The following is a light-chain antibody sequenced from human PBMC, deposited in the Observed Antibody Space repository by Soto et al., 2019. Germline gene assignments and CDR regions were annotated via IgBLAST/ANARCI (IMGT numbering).Light chain of an antibody. CDR3: QQSYSTPIT. CDR2: HAS. V-gene: IGKV1-5*01. J-gene: IGKJ5*01. CDR1: QSISNW. Sequence: EIHVTQSPATLPVPLGEIVTINFRASQSISNWLAWYQQKPGTAPKVLIYHASNLQSGVPSRFSGSGSGTEFTLTISRLQPEDFTTYYCQQSYSTPITFGQGTRLEIK.